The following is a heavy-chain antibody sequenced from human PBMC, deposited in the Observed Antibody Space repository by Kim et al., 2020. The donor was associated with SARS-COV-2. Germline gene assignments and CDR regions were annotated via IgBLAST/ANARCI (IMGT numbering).Heavy chain of an antibody. CDR2: IIPIFGTA. J-gene: IGHJ6*02. V-gene: IGHV1-69*06. CDR1: GGTFSSYA. Sequence: SVKVSCKASGGTFSSYAISWVRQAPGQGLEWMGGIIPIFGTANYAQKFQGRVTITADKSTSTAYMELSSLRSEDTAVYYCARGQVRAQIRHENYYGMDVWGQGTTVTVSS. CDR3: ARGQVRAQIRHENYYGMDV.